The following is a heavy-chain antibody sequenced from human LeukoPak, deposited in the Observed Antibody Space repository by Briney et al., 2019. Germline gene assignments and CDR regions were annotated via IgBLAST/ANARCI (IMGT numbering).Heavy chain of an antibody. J-gene: IGHJ5*02. CDR2: IKQDGSEK. D-gene: IGHD6-19*01. CDR1: GFTFSSYW. Sequence: GGSLRLSCAASGFTFSSYWMSWVRQAPGKGLEWVANIKQDGSEKYYVDSVKGRFTIHRDNAKNSLYLQMNSLRAEDTAVYYCAREFRGWYRNNWFDPWGQGTLVTVSS. CDR3: AREFRGWYRNNWFDP. V-gene: IGHV3-7*01.